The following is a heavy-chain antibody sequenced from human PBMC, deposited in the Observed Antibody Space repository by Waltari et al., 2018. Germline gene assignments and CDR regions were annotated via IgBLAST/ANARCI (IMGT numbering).Heavy chain of an antibody. V-gene: IGHV3-23*04. CDR2: ISGSGGST. J-gene: IGHJ4*02. CDR3: AKDPPIPSIVVVTAFDY. Sequence: EVQLVESGGGLVQPGGSLRLSCAASGFTFSSYAMSWVRQAPGKGLEWVSAISGSGGSTYYADSVKGRFTISRDNSKNTLYLQMNSLRAEDTAVYYCAKDPPIPSIVVVTAFDYWGQGTLVTVSS. CDR1: GFTFSSYA. D-gene: IGHD2-21*02.